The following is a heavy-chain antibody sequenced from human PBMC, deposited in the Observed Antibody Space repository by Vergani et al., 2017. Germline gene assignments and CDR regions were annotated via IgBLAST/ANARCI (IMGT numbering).Heavy chain of an antibody. CDR3: ARGPALQGSGSYRWVYYYYMDV. Sequence: QVQLVQSGAEVKKPGSSVKVSCKASGGTFSSYAISWVRQAPGQGLEWMGGIIPIFGTANYAQKFQGSVTITADASTSTAYMELSSLRSEDTAVYYCARGPALQGSGSYRWVYYYYMDVWGKGTTVTVSS. V-gene: IGHV1-69*01. D-gene: IGHD3-10*01. CDR1: GGTFSSYA. CDR2: IIPIFGTA. J-gene: IGHJ6*03.